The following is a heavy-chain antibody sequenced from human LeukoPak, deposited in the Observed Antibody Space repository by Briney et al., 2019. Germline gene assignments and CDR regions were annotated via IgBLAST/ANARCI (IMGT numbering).Heavy chain of an antibody. CDR1: GFTSSSYW. CDR2: IKQDGSEK. CDR3: ARARIAVATTNKYYFDY. D-gene: IGHD5-12*01. V-gene: IGHV3-7*03. J-gene: IGHJ4*02. Sequence: GGSLRLSCAASGFTSSSYWMGWVRQAPGKGLEWVANIKQDGSEKYYVDSVKGRFTISRDNAKNSLYLQMDSLRADDTALYYCARARIAVATTNKYYFDYWGQGTLVTVSS.